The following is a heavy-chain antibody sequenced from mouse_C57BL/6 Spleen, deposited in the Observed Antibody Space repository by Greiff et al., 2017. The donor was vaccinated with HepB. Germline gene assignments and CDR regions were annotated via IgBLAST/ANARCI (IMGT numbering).Heavy chain of an antibody. V-gene: IGHV3-6*01. Sequence: VQLKESGPGLVKPSQSLSLTCSVTGYSITSGYYWNWIRQFPGNKLEWMGYISYDGSNNYNPSLKNRISITRDTSKNQFFLKLNSVTTEDTATYYCARAPFITTVVYFDYWGQGTTLTVSS. CDR3: ARAPFITTVVYFDY. CDR2: ISYDGSN. CDR1: GYSITSGYY. D-gene: IGHD1-1*01. J-gene: IGHJ2*01.